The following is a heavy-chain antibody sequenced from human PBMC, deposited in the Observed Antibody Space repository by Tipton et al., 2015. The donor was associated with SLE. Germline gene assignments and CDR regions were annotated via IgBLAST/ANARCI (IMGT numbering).Heavy chain of an antibody. CDR1: GFTFSSYW. Sequence: SLRLSCTAFGFTFSSYWMHWVRQVPGNGPVWVSHINSDGSSTTYADSVKDRFTISRDNAKNTLYLQMNSLRAEDTAIYYCARDSPGDGIDYWGQGTLVTFSS. V-gene: IGHV3-74*01. CDR2: INSDGSST. CDR3: ARDSPGDGIDY. J-gene: IGHJ4*02. D-gene: IGHD4-17*01.